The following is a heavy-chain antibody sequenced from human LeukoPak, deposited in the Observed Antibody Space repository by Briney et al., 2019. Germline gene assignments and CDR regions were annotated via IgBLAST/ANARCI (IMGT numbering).Heavy chain of an antibody. CDR3: ASFSDENSGDYNY. CDR2: INPNSGGT. D-gene: IGHD4-17*01. CDR1: GYTFTGYY. V-gene: IGHV1-2*02. J-gene: IGHJ4*02. Sequence: ASVKVSCKASGYTFTGYYMHWVRQAPGQGLEWMGWINPNSGGTNYAQKFQGRVTMTRDTSISTAYVELSRLRSDDTAVYYCASFSDENSGDYNYWGQGTLVTVSS.